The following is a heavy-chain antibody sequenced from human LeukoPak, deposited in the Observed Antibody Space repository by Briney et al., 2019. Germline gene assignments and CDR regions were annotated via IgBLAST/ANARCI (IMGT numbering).Heavy chain of an antibody. J-gene: IGHJ3*02. CDR3: ARRRYVVVTATDDAFDI. Sequence: GGSLRPSCAASGFTFSTYWMSWVRQAPGKGLEWVANIKPDGSEKDYVDSVKGRFTISRDNAKNSLYLQMNSLRAEDTAVYYCARRRYVVVTATDDAFDIWGQGTMVTVSS. D-gene: IGHD2-21*02. CDR2: IKPDGSEK. V-gene: IGHV3-7*01. CDR1: GFTFSTYW.